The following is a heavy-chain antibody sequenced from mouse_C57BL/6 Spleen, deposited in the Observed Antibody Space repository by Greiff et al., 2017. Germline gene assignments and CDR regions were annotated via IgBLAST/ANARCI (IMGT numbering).Heavy chain of an antibody. J-gene: IGHJ3*01. CDR3: ARPGCEGGFAY. V-gene: IGHV5-17*01. CDR1: GFTFSDYG. Sequence: EVKVVESGGGLVKPGGSLKLSCAASGFTFSDYGMHWVSQAPEKGLEWVAYISRGSSTIYYAATVKGRFTISRDNANNTLFLQMTSLRSEDTAMYYCARPGCEGGFAYWGQGTMVTVSA. CDR2: ISRGSSTI.